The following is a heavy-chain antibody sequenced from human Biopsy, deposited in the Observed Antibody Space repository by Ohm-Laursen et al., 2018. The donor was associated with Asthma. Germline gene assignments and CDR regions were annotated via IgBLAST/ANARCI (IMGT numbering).Heavy chain of an antibody. J-gene: IGHJ1*01. Sequence: SLRLSCSASGFTFGDYWMSWVRQVPGKGLEWVANIKHDGTGKNHVDSLKGRFTISRDNAKNSLYLQMNSLRAEDTAVYYCARTFHFWSPYHAEHYQLWGQGTLVTVPS. CDR3: ARTFHFWSPYHAEHYQL. CDR1: GFTFGDYW. V-gene: IGHV3-7*01. CDR2: IKHDGTGK. D-gene: IGHD3-3*02.